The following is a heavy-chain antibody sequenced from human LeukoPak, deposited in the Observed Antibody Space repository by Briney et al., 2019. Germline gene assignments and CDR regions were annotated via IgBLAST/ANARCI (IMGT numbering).Heavy chain of an antibody. CDR3: ARHLGVVVIAATRGGYYGMDV. J-gene: IGHJ6*02. Sequence: GESLKISCKGSGYSFTSYWIGWVRQMPGKGLEWMGIIYPGDSDTRYSPSFQGQVTISADKSISTAYLQWSSLKASDTAMYYCARHLGVVVIAATRGGYYGMDVWGQGTTVTVSS. D-gene: IGHD2-15*01. V-gene: IGHV5-51*01. CDR1: GYSFTSYW. CDR2: IYPGDSDT.